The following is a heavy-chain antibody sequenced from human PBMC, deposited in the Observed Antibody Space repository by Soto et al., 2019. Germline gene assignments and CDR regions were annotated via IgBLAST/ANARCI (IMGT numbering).Heavy chain of an antibody. CDR3: AREGVAPYYYYGMDV. CDR2: ISTYNGDT. D-gene: IGHD5-12*01. J-gene: IGHJ6*02. CDR1: GYTFTRSG. V-gene: IGHV1-18*01. Sequence: QVQLVQSGAEVKKPGASVKVSCKSSGYTFTRSGISWVRQAPGQWLEWMGWISTYNGDTNYAQTFQGRVTMTTDTSTSTVHMEVRSLRSDDTALYYCAREGVAPYYYYGMDVWGQGTPVTVSS.